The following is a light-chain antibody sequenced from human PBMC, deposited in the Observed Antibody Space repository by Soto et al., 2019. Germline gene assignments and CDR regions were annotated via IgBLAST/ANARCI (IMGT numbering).Light chain of an antibody. CDR1: QTISSW. Sequence: DIQMTQSPSTLSGSVGDRVTITCRASQTISSWLAWYQQKPGKAPKLLIYKASTLKSGVPSRFSGSGSGTDFALTISSLQPEDFATYYCQQASTFPPTFGGGTKVDIK. J-gene: IGKJ4*01. V-gene: IGKV1-5*03. CDR3: QQASTFPPT. CDR2: KAS.